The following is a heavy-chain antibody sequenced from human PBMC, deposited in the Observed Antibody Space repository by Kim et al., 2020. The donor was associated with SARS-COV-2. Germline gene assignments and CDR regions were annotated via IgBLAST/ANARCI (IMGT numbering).Heavy chain of an antibody. D-gene: IGHD3-16*02. V-gene: IGHV3-11*05. J-gene: IGHJ6*02. Sequence: GSLRLSCAASGFTFSDYYMSWIRQAPGKGLEWVSYISSSSSYTNYADSVKGRFTISRDNAKNSLYLQMNSLRAEDTAVYYCARGGYDYVGGSYRDYYYYYGMDVWGQGTTVTVSS. CDR3: ARGGYDYVGGSYRDYYYYYGMDV. CDR1: GFTFSDYY. CDR2: ISSSSSYT.